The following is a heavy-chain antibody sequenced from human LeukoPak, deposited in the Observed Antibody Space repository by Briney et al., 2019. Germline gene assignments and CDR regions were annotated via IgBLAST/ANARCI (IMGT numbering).Heavy chain of an antibody. CDR1: GFTFSSYG. V-gene: IGHV3-30*18. D-gene: IGHD3-22*01. Sequence: GGSLRLSCAASGFTFSSYGMHWVRQAPGKGLEWVAVISYDGSNKYYADSVKGRFTISRDNSKNTLYLQMNSLRAEDTAVYYCAKDALRSYDSSGYYYYYYMDVWGKGTTVTVSS. CDR3: AKDALRSYDSSGYYYYYYMDV. CDR2: ISYDGSNK. J-gene: IGHJ6*03.